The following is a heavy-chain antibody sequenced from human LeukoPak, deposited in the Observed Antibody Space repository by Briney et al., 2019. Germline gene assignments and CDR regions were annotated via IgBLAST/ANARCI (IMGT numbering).Heavy chain of an antibody. Sequence: PSETLSLTCSVSGGSLSTYYWSGIPPSPGEGLEWIGYIYHNGDTKYNPSFKGRVTISVDTSKNQFTLSLMAVTAADTAIYYCARHSYTPFDYWGQGSLVTVSS. J-gene: IGHJ4*02. CDR3: ARHSYTPFDY. V-gene: IGHV4-59*08. CDR1: GGSLSTYY. CDR2: IYHNGDT. D-gene: IGHD2-2*02.